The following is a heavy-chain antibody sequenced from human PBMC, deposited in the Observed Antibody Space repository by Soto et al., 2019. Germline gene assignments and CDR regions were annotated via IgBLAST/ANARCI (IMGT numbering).Heavy chain of an antibody. Sequence: SLRLSCAASGFNITNNYMSWVRQAPGKGLEWVSFIYSGGSTYYADSVKGRFSISRDISKNTLSLQMNSLRAEDTAVYYCARSYDSSGYYPGSFDYWGQGTLVTVSS. D-gene: IGHD3-22*01. J-gene: IGHJ4*02. CDR2: IYSGGST. CDR3: ARSYDSSGYYPGSFDY. CDR1: GFNITNNY. V-gene: IGHV3-53*01.